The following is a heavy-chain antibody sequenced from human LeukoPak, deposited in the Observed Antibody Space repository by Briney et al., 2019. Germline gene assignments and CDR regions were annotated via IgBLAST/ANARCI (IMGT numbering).Heavy chain of an antibody. Sequence: PSETLSLTRAVYVGSFSGYYWSWVPQTPGKGVEWGGEINHMRSTIHNPSIKRRATISLDKTKKQFPLMRKSVAAADTTGLYCARTDGGIAAAGTQVYWGQGTLVTVSS. V-gene: IGHV4-34*04. CDR3: ARTDGGIAAAGTQVY. J-gene: IGHJ4*02. CDR1: VGSFSGYY. D-gene: IGHD6-13*01. CDR2: INHMRST.